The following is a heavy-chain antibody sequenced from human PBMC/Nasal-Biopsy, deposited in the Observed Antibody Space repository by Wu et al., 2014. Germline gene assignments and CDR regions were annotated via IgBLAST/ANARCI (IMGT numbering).Heavy chain of an antibody. CDR1: GFSLTTYGMR. V-gene: IGHV2-70*04. Sequence: ALVKPTQTLTLTCAFSGFSLTTYGMRVSWIRQSPGKALEWLGYIDSDDNKFYSTSLGTRLTISRDTSKDQVVLSMTNMDPVDTATYFCARDYFDSDNRYNPFDYWGQGTLVTVSS. CDR3: ARDYFDSDNRYNPFDY. D-gene: IGHD3-22*01. J-gene: IGHJ4*02. CDR2: IDSDDNK.